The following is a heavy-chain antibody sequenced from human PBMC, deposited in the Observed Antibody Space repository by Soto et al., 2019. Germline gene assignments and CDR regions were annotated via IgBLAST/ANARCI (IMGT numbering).Heavy chain of an antibody. CDR1: GFTFSNYA. Sequence: PGGSLRLSCAASGFTFSNYAMSWVRQAPGKGLEWVPVISGSGGGTYYGDSVKGRFTISRDDSKSTVYLELNNLSAEDTAVYHCAKNQGVELVPLATVDWFDPWGQGSVVTVSS. CDR2: ISGSGGGT. J-gene: IGHJ5*02. CDR3: AKNQGVELVPLATVDWFDP. V-gene: IGHV3-23*01. D-gene: IGHD1-26*01.